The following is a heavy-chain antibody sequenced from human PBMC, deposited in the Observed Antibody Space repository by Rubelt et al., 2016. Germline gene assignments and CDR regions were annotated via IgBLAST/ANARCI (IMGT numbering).Heavy chain of an antibody. CDR2: IYPGDSDT. J-gene: IGHJ4*02. CDR1: GYSFISNW. V-gene: IGHV5-51*01. D-gene: IGHD5-12*01. Sequence: EVQLVQSGAEVKKPGESLKISCKGSGYSFISNWIGWVRQLPGKGLEWMGLIYPGDSDTRYSPSFHGQVTISADKSINTAYLQWSSLKASDTAIYYCSRLMGYSTIDYWGQGTLVTVSS. CDR3: SRLMGYSTIDY.